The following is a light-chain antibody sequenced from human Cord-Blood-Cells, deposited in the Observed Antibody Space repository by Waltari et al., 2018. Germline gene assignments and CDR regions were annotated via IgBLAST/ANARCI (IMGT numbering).Light chain of an antibody. J-gene: IGLJ3*02. CDR2: DVS. CDR1: SSYVGGYNY. CDR3: SSYTSSSTLV. V-gene: IGLV2-14*03. Sequence: QSALTQPASVSGSPGQSITISCTATSSYVGGYNYVSWYQQHPGKAPKLMIYDVSNRPSGVSNRFSGSKSGNTASLTISGLQAEDEADYYCSSYTSSSTLVFGGGTKLTVL.